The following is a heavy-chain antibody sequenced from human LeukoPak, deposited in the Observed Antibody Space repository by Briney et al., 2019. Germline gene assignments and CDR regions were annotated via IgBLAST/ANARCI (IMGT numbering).Heavy chain of an antibody. Sequence: GRSLRLSCTASGFTFRNSGLNWVRQAPGKGLEWVSYISSSSVTIYYADSVKGRFTISRDNAKNSLSLLMDSLRDEDTALYYCARDDKYAFDIWGQGTMVTVSS. CDR1: GFTFRNSG. D-gene: IGHD3-22*01. V-gene: IGHV3-48*02. CDR3: ARDDKYAFDI. CDR2: ISSSSVTI. J-gene: IGHJ3*02.